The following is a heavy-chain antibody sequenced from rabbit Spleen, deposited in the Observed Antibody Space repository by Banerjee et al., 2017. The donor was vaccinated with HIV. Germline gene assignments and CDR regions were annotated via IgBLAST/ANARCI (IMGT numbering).Heavy chain of an antibody. J-gene: IGHJ4*01. V-gene: IGHV1S47*01. CDR3: VRDGAGNTYFNL. Sequence: QEQLMESGGGLVQPGGSLKLSYKASGFDFSSYGVSWVRQAPGKGLEWIGYIDSLFDTTYYANWVNGRFTISSHNAQNTLYLQLNSLTAADTATYFCVRDGAGNTYFNLWGPGTLVTVS. D-gene: IGHD8-1*01. CDR1: GFDFSSYG. CDR2: IDSLFDTT.